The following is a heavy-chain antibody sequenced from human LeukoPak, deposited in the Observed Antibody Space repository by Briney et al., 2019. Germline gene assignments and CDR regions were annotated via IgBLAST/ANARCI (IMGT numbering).Heavy chain of an antibody. Sequence: SGTLSLTCAVSGGSISSSNWWSWVRQPPGKGLEWIGEIYHSGSTNYNPSLKSRVTISVDKSKNQFSLKLSSVTAADTAVYYCARERMGIAAAGPNNWFDPWGQGTLVTVSS. CDR1: GGSISSSNW. V-gene: IGHV4-4*02. D-gene: IGHD6-13*01. J-gene: IGHJ5*02. CDR2: IYHSGST. CDR3: ARERMGIAAAGPNNWFDP.